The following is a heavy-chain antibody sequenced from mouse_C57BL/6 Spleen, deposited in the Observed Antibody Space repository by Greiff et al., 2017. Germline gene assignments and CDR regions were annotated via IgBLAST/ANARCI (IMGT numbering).Heavy chain of an antibody. CDR3: AVNWAYFDY. D-gene: IGHD4-1*02. V-gene: IGHV1-22*01. Sequence: EAQLQQSGPELVKPGASVKMSCKASGYTFTDYNMHWVKQSHGKSLEWIGYINPNNGGTSYNQKFKGKATLTVNKSSSTAYMELRSLTSEDSAVYYCAVNWAYFDYWGQGTTLTVSS. J-gene: IGHJ2*01. CDR1: GYTFTDYN. CDR2: INPNNGGT.